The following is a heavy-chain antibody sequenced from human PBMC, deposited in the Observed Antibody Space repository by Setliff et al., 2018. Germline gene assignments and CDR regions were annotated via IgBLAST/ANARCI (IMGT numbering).Heavy chain of an antibody. V-gene: IGHV3-7*01. CDR1: GFTFSSYW. CDR2: IKQDGGVK. Sequence: QPGGSLRLSCAASGFTFSSYWMNWVRQAPGKGLEWVANIKQDGGVKNYVDSVKGRFSISRDNTKNSLYLQMNSLRAEDTAVYYCARDPFGNPVFDPWGQGTLVTVSS. CDR3: ARDPFGNPVFDP. J-gene: IGHJ5*02. D-gene: IGHD3-10*01.